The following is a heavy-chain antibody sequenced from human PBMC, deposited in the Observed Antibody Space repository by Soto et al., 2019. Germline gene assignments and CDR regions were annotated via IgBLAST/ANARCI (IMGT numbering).Heavy chain of an antibody. V-gene: IGHV1-18*01. J-gene: IGHJ3*02. CDR2: ISAYNGNT. D-gene: IGHD4-17*01. CDR3: ARDGGDLDYGDYADAFDI. Sequence: ASVKVSCKASGYTFTSYGISWVRQAPGQGLEWMGWISAYNGNTNYAQKLQGRVTMTTDTSTSTAYMELRSLRSDDTAVYYCARDGGDLDYGDYADAFDIWGQGTMVTVSS. CDR1: GYTFTSYG.